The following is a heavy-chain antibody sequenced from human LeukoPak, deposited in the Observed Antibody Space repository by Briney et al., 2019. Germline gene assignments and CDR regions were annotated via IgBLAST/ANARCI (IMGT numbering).Heavy chain of an antibody. CDR1: GFTFSSYG. J-gene: IGHJ6*02. Sequence: GGSLRLSCAASGFTFSSYGMHWVRQAPGKRLEWVAVISYDGSNKYYADSVKGRFTISRDNSKNTLYLQMNSLRAEDTAVYYCAKDYMVRGYDYYYGMDVWGQGTTVTVSS. D-gene: IGHD3-10*01. V-gene: IGHV3-30*18. CDR2: ISYDGSNK. CDR3: AKDYMVRGYDYYYGMDV.